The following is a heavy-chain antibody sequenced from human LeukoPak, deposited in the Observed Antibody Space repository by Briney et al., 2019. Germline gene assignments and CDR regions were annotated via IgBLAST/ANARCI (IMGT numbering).Heavy chain of an antibody. D-gene: IGHD2-15*01. Sequence: GGSLRLSCAASGFNFEDYTMHWVRQTPGKGLEWVSLINWDGGSTYYADSVKGRFTISRDNAKNSLYLQMNSLRAEDTAVYYCARAGYCSGGSCPTRRYFDYWGQGTLVTVSS. V-gene: IGHV3-43*01. J-gene: IGHJ4*02. CDR2: INWDGGST. CDR1: GFNFEDYT. CDR3: ARAGYCSGGSCPTRRYFDY.